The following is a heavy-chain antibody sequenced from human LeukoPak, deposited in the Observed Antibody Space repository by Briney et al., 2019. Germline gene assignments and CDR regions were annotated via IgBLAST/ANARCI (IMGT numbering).Heavy chain of an antibody. J-gene: IGHJ4*02. D-gene: IGHD6-19*01. V-gene: IGHV3-11*01. CDR1: RCTLSDHF. CDR3: ARATSSSGWYYFDY. Sequence: PAWSLRLSCAASRCTLSDHFMSWIRQAPGKWLEWVSYISTSGNTIYYADSVKGRFTISRDNAKNSLYLQMNSLRADDTAVYYCARATSSSGWYYFDYWGQGTLVTVSS. CDR2: ISTSGNTI.